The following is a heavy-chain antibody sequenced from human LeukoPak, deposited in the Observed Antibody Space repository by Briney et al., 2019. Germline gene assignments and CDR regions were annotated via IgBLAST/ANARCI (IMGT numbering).Heavy chain of an antibody. V-gene: IGHV3-53*01. CDR1: GFSVSDYY. CDR2: IYSDGRT. Sequence: QPGGSLRLSCAASGFSVSDYYMNWVRQAPGKGLEWVSFIYSDGRTYYADSVKGRFTTSRDNSRNTLYLQMNSLRVEDTAVYYCARDDIPVIWGQGTLVTVSS. CDR3: ARDDIPVI. J-gene: IGHJ4*02. D-gene: IGHD2-15*01.